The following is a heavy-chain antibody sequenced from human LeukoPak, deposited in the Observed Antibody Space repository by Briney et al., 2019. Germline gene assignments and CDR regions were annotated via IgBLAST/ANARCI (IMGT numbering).Heavy chain of an antibody. D-gene: IGHD3-22*01. V-gene: IGHV4-38-2*01. CDR2: IYHTGST. CDR1: GYSISSGYY. CDR3: ARKGEYYDSSGHPRFDY. Sequence: SETLSLTCAVSGYSISSGYYWGWVRQPPGKGLEWIGSIYHTGSTYYNPSLKSRVTISVDTSKNQFSLKLISVTAADTAVYYCARKGEYYDSSGHPRFDYWGQGTLVTVSS. J-gene: IGHJ4*02.